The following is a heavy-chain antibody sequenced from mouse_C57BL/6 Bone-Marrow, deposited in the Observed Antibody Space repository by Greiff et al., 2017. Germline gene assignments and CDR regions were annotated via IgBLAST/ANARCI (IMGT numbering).Heavy chain of an antibody. V-gene: IGHV1-75*01. CDR3: ARSGAYYSNHAMDY. D-gene: IGHD2-5*01. CDR1: GYTFTDYY. Sequence: QVQLKQSGPELVKPGASVKISCKASGYTFTDYYINWVKQRPGQGLEWIGWVFPGSGSTYYNEKFKGKATLTVDKSSSTAYMLLSSLTSEDSAVYFCARSGAYYSNHAMDYWGQGTSVTVSS. J-gene: IGHJ4*01. CDR2: VFPGSGST.